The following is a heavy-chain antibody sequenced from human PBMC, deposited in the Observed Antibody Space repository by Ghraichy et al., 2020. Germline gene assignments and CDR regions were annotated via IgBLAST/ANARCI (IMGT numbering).Heavy chain of an antibody. CDR2: IKSDGSDR. CDR1: GFNFARHW. D-gene: IGHD4-17*01. Sequence: GGSLRLSCAASGFNFARHWMSWVRQVPGEGLEWVASIKSDGSDRFYVDSVKGRFTISRDNAENSVSLEMTSLRAEDTAVYYCARDPYGDYKYGGTDYWGRGTLVSVSS. CDR3: ARDPYGDYKYGGTDY. J-gene: IGHJ4*02. V-gene: IGHV3-7*01.